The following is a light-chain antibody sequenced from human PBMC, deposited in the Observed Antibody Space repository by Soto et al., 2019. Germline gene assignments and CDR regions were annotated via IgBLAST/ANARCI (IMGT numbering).Light chain of an antibody. CDR1: SSDVGGYDY. V-gene: IGLV2-14*01. Sequence: QSVLSQPASVSGSPGQSVTISCTGTSSDVGGYDYVSWYQQHPGTAPKLILYEVNNRPSGVSNRFSGSKSGNTASLIISGLRTEDEANYYCSAYTTSNTLIFGTGTKVTVL. J-gene: IGLJ1*01. CDR2: EVN. CDR3: SAYTTSNTLI.